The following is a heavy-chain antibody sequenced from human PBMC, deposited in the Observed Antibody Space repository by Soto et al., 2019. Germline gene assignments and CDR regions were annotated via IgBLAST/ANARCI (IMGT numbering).Heavy chain of an antibody. Sequence: QVQLVQSGAELKKPGASVKVSCKASGYTFTASYIHWLRQAPGQGLEWMGWINPDSGITNYARKFQGRVTLTGYTSISTAYMELNTLKSDDSALYYCVRDTGRSLASGRFDAWGQGTLVTVSS. V-gene: IGHV1-2*02. J-gene: IGHJ4*02. CDR2: INPDSGIT. CDR1: GYTFTASY. D-gene: IGHD1-1*01. CDR3: VRDTGRSLASGRFDA.